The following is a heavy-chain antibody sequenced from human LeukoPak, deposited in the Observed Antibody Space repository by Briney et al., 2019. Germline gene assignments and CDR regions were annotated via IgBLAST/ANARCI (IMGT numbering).Heavy chain of an antibody. D-gene: IGHD3-10*01. CDR1: GGSISSGDYY. V-gene: IGHV4-30-4*08. Sequence: SETLSLTCTVSGGSISSGDYYWSWIRQPPGKGLEWIGYIYYSGSTYYNPSLKSRVTLSIDTSKNQFSLKLSSVTAADTAVYYCARDRDGSGHFDYWGQGTLVTVSS. J-gene: IGHJ4*02. CDR2: IYYSGST. CDR3: ARDRDGSGHFDY.